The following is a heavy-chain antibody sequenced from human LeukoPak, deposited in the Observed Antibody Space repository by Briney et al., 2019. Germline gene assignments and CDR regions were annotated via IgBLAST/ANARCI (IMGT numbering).Heavy chain of an antibody. CDR3: AKGYDSSGYYLGSEYFQH. J-gene: IGHJ1*01. V-gene: IGHV3-9*01. CDR1: GFTFDDYA. CDR2: ISGNSGSI. D-gene: IGHD3-22*01. Sequence: PGGSLRLSCEASGFTFDDYAMHWARQPPGKGLGWVSVISGNSGSIGYADSVKGRFTISRDNAKNSLYLQMNSLRAEDTALYYCAKGYDSSGYYLGSEYFQHWGQGTLVTVSS.